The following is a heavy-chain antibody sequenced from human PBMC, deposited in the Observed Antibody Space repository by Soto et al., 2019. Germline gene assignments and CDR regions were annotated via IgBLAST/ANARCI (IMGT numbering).Heavy chain of an antibody. Sequence: ASVKVSCKVSGYTLTELSMHWVRQAPGKGLEWMGGFDPEDGETIYAQKFQGRVTMTEDTSTDTAYMELSSLRSEDTAVYYCATVGESLQNYYYGMDVWGQGTTVTVSS. CDR1: GYTLTELS. CDR3: ATVGESLQNYYYGMDV. J-gene: IGHJ6*02. D-gene: IGHD4-17*01. V-gene: IGHV1-24*01. CDR2: FDPEDGET.